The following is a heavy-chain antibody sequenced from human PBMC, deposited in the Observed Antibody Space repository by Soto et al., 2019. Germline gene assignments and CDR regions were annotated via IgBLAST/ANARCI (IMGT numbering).Heavy chain of an antibody. CDR3: ARSYYDFWSGYYSDYYYGMEV. V-gene: IGHV4-31*03. J-gene: IGHJ6*02. CDR2: IYYSGNT. D-gene: IGHD3-3*01. Sequence: QVQLQESGPGLVKPSQTLSLTCTVSGGSISSGGYYWSWIRQHPGKGLEWIGYIYYSGNTYYNPSLKSRVTITVDTSKNQFSLKLSSVTAADTAVYYCARSYYDFWSGYYSDYYYGMEVWGQGTTVTVSS. CDR1: GGSISSGGYY.